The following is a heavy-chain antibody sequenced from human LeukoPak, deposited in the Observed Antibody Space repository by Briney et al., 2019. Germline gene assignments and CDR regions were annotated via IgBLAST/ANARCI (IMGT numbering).Heavy chain of an antibody. CDR3: ARVSRLRRHIVVVPAAMQDSDYDSSGQPLAY. D-gene: IGHD2-2*01. Sequence: GASVKVSCKASGYTFTGYYMHWVRQAPGQGLEWMGWINPNSGGTNYAQKFQGRVTMTRDTSISTAYMELSRLRSDDTAVYYCARVSRLRRHIVVVPAAMQDSDYDSSGQPLAYWGQGTLVTVSS. V-gene: IGHV1-2*02. CDR1: GYTFTGYY. CDR2: INPNSGGT. J-gene: IGHJ4*02.